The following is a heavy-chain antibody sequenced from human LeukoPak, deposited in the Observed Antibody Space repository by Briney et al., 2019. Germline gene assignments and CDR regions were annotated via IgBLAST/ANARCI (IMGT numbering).Heavy chain of an antibody. CDR2: INPNSGGT. D-gene: IGHD2-2*01. Sequence: GASVKVSCKASGYTFTVYYMHWVRQAPGQGLEWMGRINPNSGGTNYAQKFQGRVTMTRDTSINTAYMELSSLSSDDTAVYYCARVGPPDASGMDVWGQGTTVTVSS. V-gene: IGHV1-2*06. CDR3: ARVGPPDASGMDV. J-gene: IGHJ6*02. CDR1: GYTFTVYY.